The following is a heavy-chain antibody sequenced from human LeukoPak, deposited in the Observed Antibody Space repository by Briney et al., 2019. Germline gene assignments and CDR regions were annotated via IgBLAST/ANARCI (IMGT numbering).Heavy chain of an antibody. D-gene: IGHD5-12*01. CDR1: GYTFTSYY. CDR3: ARGTWGYSPAY. V-gene: IGHV1-46*01. CDR2: INPSGGST. Sequence: ASVKVSCKASGYTFTSYYMHWVRQAPGQGLEWMGIINPSGGSTSYAQKFQGRVTMTRDMSTSTVYLELSGLRSEDTAVYYCARGTWGYSPAYWGQGTLVTVSS. J-gene: IGHJ4*02.